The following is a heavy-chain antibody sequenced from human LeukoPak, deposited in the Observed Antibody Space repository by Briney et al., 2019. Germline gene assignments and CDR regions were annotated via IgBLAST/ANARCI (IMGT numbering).Heavy chain of an antibody. V-gene: IGHV3-23*01. J-gene: IGHJ6*03. CDR1: GFTFSSYA. CDR3: AKSDQGSWGYYYYYYMDV. Sequence: GGSLRLSCAASGFTFSSYAMSWVRQAPGKGLEWVSAISGSGGSTYYADSVKGRFTISRDNSKNTLYLQMNSLRAEDTAVYYCAKSDQGSWGYYYYYYMDVWGKGTTVTASS. CDR2: ISGSGGST. D-gene: IGHD6-13*01.